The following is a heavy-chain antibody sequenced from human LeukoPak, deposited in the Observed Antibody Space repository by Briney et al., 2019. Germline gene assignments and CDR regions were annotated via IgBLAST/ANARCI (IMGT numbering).Heavy chain of an antibody. CDR3: AGGGGGYVGFDY. J-gene: IGHJ4*02. D-gene: IGHD5-12*01. CDR1: GFTFSSYA. V-gene: IGHV3-7*03. Sequence: GGSLRLSCAASGFTFSSYAMHWVRQAPGKGLEWVANIKQDGSEKYYADSVKGRFTISRDNAKNSLYLRMNSLRAEDTAVYHCAGGGGGYVGFDYWGQGTLVTVSS. CDR2: IKQDGSEK.